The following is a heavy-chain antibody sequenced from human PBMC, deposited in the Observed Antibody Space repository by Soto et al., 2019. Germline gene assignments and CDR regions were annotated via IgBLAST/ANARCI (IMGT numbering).Heavy chain of an antibody. CDR1: GYTFTSYA. CDR2: INAYNGNT. Sequence: GTSVKVSCKASGYTFTSYAMHWVRQAPGQGLEWMGWINAYNGNTNYAQKFQGRVTMTTDTSTSTAYMELRSLRSDDTAVYYCARDGSVVPARRNYFDYWGQGTLVTVSS. CDR3: ARDGSVVPARRNYFDY. J-gene: IGHJ4*02. V-gene: IGHV1-18*01. D-gene: IGHD2-21*02.